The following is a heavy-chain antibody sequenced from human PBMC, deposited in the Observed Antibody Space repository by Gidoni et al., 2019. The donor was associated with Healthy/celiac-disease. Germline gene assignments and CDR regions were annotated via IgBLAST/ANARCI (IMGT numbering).Heavy chain of an antibody. CDR1: GFTFSSYG. CDR3: AKGRTPVGDTDSLDY. Sequence: QVQLVESGGGVVQPGRSLRLSCAASGFTFSSYGMHWVRQAPGKGLEWVAVISYDGSNKYYADSVKGRFTISRDNSKNTLYLQMNSLRAEDTAVYYCAKGRTPVGDTDSLDYWGQGTLVTVSS. CDR2: ISYDGSNK. V-gene: IGHV3-30*18. J-gene: IGHJ4*02. D-gene: IGHD5-18*01.